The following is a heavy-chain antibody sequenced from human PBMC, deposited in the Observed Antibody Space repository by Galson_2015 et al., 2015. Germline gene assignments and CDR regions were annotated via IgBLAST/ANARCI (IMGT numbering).Heavy chain of an antibody. D-gene: IGHD2-2*02. CDR1: GFTFSSYA. V-gene: IGHV3-23*01. CDR2: ISGSGGST. CDR3: AKEGAIGYYFDY. J-gene: IGHJ4*02. Sequence: SLRLSCAASGFTFSSYAMSWVRQAPGKGLEWVSAISGSGGSTYYADSVKGRFTISRDNSKNTLYLQMNSLRTEDTAVYYCAKEGAIGYYFDYWGQGTLVTVSS.